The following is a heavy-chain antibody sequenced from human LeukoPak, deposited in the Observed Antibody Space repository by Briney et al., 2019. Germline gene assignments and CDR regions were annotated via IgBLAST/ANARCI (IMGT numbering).Heavy chain of an antibody. V-gene: IGHV3-30*02. J-gene: IGHJ4*02. Sequence: GGPMSLSCAASGFTFSSYGMHWVRQAPGKGLEWVAFIRYDGSNKYYADSVKGRFTISRDNSKNTLYLQMNSLRAEDTAVYYCARVNYCGGYCYGVTVYFDCWGQGTLVTVSS. CDR2: IRYDGSNK. CDR3: ARVNYCGGYCYGVTVYFDC. D-gene: IGHD2-21*01. CDR1: GFTFSSYG.